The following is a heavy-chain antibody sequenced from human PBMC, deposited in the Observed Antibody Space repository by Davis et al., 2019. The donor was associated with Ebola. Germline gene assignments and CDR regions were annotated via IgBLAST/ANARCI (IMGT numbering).Heavy chain of an antibody. Sequence: MPSETLSLTCTVSGGSISSSSYYWGWIRQPPGKGLEWIGSIYYSGSTYYNPSLKSRVTISVDTSKNQFSLKLSSVTAADTAVYYCASYSGYLDYWGQGTLVTVSS. CDR1: GGSISSSSYY. V-gene: IGHV4-39*01. CDR3: ASYSGYLDY. D-gene: IGHD3-22*01. CDR2: IYYSGST. J-gene: IGHJ4*02.